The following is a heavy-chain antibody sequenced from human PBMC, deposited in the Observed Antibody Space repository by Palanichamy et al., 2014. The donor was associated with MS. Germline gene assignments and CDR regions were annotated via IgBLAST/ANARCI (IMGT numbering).Heavy chain of an antibody. Sequence: VQLQESGPGLVKPSQTLSLTCTVSGGSISSGSYYWSWIRQPAGKGLEWIGRIYTSGSTNYNPSLKSRVTISVDTSKNQFSLKLSSVTAADTAVYYCAADAAVPFYYGMDVWGQGTTVTVSS. CDR2: IYTSGST. V-gene: IGHV4-61*02. D-gene: IGHD6-25*01. CDR3: AADAAVPFYYGMDV. J-gene: IGHJ6*02. CDR1: GGSISSGSYY.